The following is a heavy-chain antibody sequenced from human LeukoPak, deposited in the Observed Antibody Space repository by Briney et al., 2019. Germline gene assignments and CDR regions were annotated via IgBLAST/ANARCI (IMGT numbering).Heavy chain of an antibody. D-gene: IGHD3-10*01. V-gene: IGHV4-59*01. CDR3: ARADYWGGSGTYDNWFDP. CDR2: IYYTGKT. J-gene: IGHJ5*02. CDR1: GDSISSYF. Sequence: ASETLSHTCTVSGDSISSYFWSWIRQPPGKGLEWIGYIYYTGKTNYNPSLRSRVTISIDTSKDQFSLKLGSVTPADTAVYYCARADYWGGSGTYDNWFDPWGQGTLVTVSS.